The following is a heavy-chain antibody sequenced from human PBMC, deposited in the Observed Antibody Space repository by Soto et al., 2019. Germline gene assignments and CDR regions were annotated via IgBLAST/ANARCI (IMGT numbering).Heavy chain of an antibody. J-gene: IGHJ4*02. Sequence: GGSLRLSCKGSGYSFTSYWIGWVRQMPGKGLEWMGIIYPGDSDTRYSPSFQGQVTISADKSISTAYLQWSSLKASDTAMYYCARGTATEYFDYWGQGTLVTVSS. D-gene: IGHD5-12*01. CDR2: IYPGDSDT. CDR1: GYSFTSYW. V-gene: IGHV5-51*01. CDR3: ARGTATEYFDY.